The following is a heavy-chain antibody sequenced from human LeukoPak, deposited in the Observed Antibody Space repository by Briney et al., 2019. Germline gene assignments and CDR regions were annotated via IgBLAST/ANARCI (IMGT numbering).Heavy chain of an antibody. CDR3: AKGAGPPWFDP. CDR1: GDSITTGDYF. CDR2: ISKSGST. D-gene: IGHD6-19*01. Sequence: PSETLSLTCTVSGDSITTGDYFWSWIRQPAGKALEWIGRISKSGSTNYNPSLKSRVTISVDTSKNQFSLKSISVTAADTAVYYCAKGAGPPWFDPWGQGTLVTVSS. V-gene: IGHV4-61*02. J-gene: IGHJ5*02.